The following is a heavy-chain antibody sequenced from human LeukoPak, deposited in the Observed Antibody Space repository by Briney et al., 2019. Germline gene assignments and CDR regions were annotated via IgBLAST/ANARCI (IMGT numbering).Heavy chain of an antibody. J-gene: IGHJ4*02. CDR3: AREFVGTHLDY. V-gene: IGHV3-30*03. CDR2: IYFDGSKK. D-gene: IGHD1-26*01. Sequence: GGSLRLSCTASGFTFSNYGMHWVRQAPGKGLEWMAVIYFDGSKKYYAESVKGRFSISRDNSKNTLYLQMNSLRAEDTAVYYCAREFVGTHLDYWGQGTLVTVSS. CDR1: GFTFSNYG.